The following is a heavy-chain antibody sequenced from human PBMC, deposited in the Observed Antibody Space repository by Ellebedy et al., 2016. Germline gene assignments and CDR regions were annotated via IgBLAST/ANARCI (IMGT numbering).Heavy chain of an antibody. CDR2: IYYSGST. Sequence: SETLSLTXTVSGGSISSGDYYWAWIRQPPGKGLEWIGYIYYSGSTNYNPSLKSRVTISVDTSKNQFSLKLSSVTAADTAVYYCARDKRLWFGDGVRYGMDVWGQGTTVTVSS. D-gene: IGHD3-10*01. CDR1: GGSISSGDYY. V-gene: IGHV4-61*08. CDR3: ARDKRLWFGDGVRYGMDV. J-gene: IGHJ6*02.